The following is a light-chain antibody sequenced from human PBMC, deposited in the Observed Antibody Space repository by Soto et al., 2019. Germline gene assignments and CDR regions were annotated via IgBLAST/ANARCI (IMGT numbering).Light chain of an antibody. CDR2: RNG. V-gene: IGLV1-47*01. CDR3: ATWDARLRAYV. Sequence: QSVLTQPPSASGTPGQSVTISCSGSSSNIGTYYVDWYHQLPATAPKHLIRRNGQRPSGVPARFSGSKYGTSAALVISGVRSEDEADDYCATWDARLRAYVIGAGTKLTVL. CDR1: SSNIGTYY. J-gene: IGLJ1*01.